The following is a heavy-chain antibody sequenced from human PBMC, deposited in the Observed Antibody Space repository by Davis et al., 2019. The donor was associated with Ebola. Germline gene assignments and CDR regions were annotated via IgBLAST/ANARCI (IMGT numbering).Heavy chain of an antibody. V-gene: IGHV4-61*08. CDR3: ARDRRFSSYYYYGMDV. J-gene: IGHJ6*02. CDR1: GGSISSGDYY. D-gene: IGHD3-3*01. CDR2: IYYSGST. Sequence: PSETLSLTCTVSGGSISSGDYYWSWIRQPPGKGLEWIGYIYYSGSTNYNPSLKSRVTMSVDTSKNQFSLKLSSVTAADTAVYYCARDRRFSSYYYYGMDVWGQGTTVTVSS.